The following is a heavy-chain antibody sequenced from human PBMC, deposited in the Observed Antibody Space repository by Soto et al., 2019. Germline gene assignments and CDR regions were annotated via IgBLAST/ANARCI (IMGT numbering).Heavy chain of an antibody. CDR1: GFTFSSYA. D-gene: IGHD3-22*01. CDR2: ISYDGSNK. V-gene: IGHV3-30-3*01. Sequence: QVQLVESGGGVVQPGRSPRLSCAASGFTFSSYAMHWVRQAPGKGLEWVAVISYDGSNKYYADSVKGRFTISRDNSKNTLYLQMNSLRAEDTAVYYCARDEYYDSSGYYPYGMDVWGQGTTVTVSS. J-gene: IGHJ6*02. CDR3: ARDEYYDSSGYYPYGMDV.